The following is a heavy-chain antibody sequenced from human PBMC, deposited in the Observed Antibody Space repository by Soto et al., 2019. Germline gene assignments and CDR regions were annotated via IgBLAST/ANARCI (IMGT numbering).Heavy chain of an antibody. D-gene: IGHD6-13*01. Sequence: PGGSLRLSCAASDFSFSSYAMHWIRQAPGKGLEWLAVISFDGNIIQYADSVKGRFTISRDNSKNTLYLQMNSLRAEDTAVYYCARGYSSSWSEGFDPWGQGTLVTVSS. CDR2: ISFDGNII. CDR3: ARGYSSSWSEGFDP. V-gene: IGHV3-30-3*01. J-gene: IGHJ5*02. CDR1: DFSFSSYA.